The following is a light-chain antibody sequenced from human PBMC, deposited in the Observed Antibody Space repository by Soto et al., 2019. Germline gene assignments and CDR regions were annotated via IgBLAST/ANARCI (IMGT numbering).Light chain of an antibody. Sequence: DIEMVQSPSALSASVGYTFTITCRASQKSSPWLSWYQHKPGQAPKLLMYDVSSLKRGVPSRFGGSGSGTEFTLTISSLQPDDFATYYCQQYSSYSWTFGQGTTVDIK. CDR1: QKSSPW. CDR2: DVS. J-gene: IGKJ1*01. V-gene: IGKV1-5*01. CDR3: QQYSSYSWT.